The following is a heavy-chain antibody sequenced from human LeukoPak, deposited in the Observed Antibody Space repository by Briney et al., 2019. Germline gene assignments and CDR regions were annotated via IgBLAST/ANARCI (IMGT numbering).Heavy chain of an antibody. V-gene: IGHV3-23*01. CDR3: ATDGTYGQGYFDF. D-gene: IGHD3-10*01. J-gene: IGHJ4*02. CDR1: GFTFSSFD. Sequence: PGGSLRLSCAASGFTFSSFDMTWVRQAPGKGLEWVSTISVSATNTYYADSVKGRFTISRDNSKNTLFLQMSSLRAEDTALYYCATDGTYGQGYFDFWGLGTLVTVSS. CDR2: ISVSATNT.